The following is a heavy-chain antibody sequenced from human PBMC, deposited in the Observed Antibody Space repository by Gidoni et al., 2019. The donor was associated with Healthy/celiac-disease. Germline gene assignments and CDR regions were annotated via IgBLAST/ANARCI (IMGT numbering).Heavy chain of an antibody. V-gene: IGHV3-7*01. CDR3: ARDPDDSGWYGSTDYFDY. CDR1: GFTLSRHC. CDR2: IKQDGSEK. J-gene: IGHJ4*02. Sequence: EVQLVESGGGLVQPGGSLKLSCAASGFTLSRHCVSWVRQAPGKRLEWVANIKQDGSEKYYVDSGKGRFTISRDNAKNALYLQMNSLRAEDTAVYYCARDPDDSGWYGSTDYFDYWGQGTLVTVSS. D-gene: IGHD6-19*01.